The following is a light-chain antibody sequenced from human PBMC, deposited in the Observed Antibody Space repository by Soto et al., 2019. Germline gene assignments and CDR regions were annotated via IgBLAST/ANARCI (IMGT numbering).Light chain of an antibody. Sequence: QSALTQPASVSGSPGQSVTISCNGTSNDIGAYNYVSWYQQHPGKAPKLMIYDVSSRPSGVSNRLSGSRSGNTASLTISGLQAEDEADYYCSSYTTTKIVIFGGGTKVTVL. CDR1: SNDIGAYNY. CDR3: SSYTTTKIVI. J-gene: IGLJ2*01. CDR2: DVS. V-gene: IGLV2-14*01.